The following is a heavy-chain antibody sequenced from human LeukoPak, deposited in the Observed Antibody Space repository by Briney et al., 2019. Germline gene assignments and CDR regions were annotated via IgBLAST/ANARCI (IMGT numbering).Heavy chain of an antibody. J-gene: IGHJ6*03. CDR2: IRSKAYGGTT. CDR1: GFTFDEYA. V-gene: IGHV3-49*03. D-gene: IGHD3-22*01. CDR3: TRAQGGSSGYYSYYYYYMDV. Sequence: GGSLRLSCTTSGFTFDEYAMSWFRQAPGKGLECVSFIRSKAYGGTTEYAASVKGRFTISRDDSKSIAYLQMNSLKTEDTAVYYCTRAQGGSSGYYSYYYYYMDVWGKGTTVTISS.